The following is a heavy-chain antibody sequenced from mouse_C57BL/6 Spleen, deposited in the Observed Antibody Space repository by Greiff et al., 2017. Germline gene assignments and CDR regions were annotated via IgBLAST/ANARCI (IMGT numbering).Heavy chain of an antibody. CDR2: ISSGSSTN. J-gene: IGHJ4*01. CDR1: GFTFSDYG. CDR3: ARNSNYSYYYAMDY. V-gene: IGHV5-17*01. Sequence: EVKLVESGGGLVKPGGSLKLSCAASGFTFSDYGMHWVRQAPEKGLEWVAYISSGSSTNYYADTVQGRFTITRDNAKNTLFLQMTSLRSEDTAMYYCARNSNYSYYYAMDYWGQGTSVTVSS. D-gene: IGHD2-5*01.